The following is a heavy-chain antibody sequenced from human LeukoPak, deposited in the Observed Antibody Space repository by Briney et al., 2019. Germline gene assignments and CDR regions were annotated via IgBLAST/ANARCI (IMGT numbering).Heavy chain of an antibody. CDR2: IYHSGST. CDR3: ARGPYDSSGYPLPFDY. CDR1: GYSISSGYY. Sequence: NPSETLSLTCTVSGYSISSGYYWGWIRQPPGKGLEWIGSIYHSGSTYYNPSLKSRVTISVDTSKNQFSLKLSSVTAADTAVYYCARGPYDSSGYPLPFDYWGQGTLVTVSS. J-gene: IGHJ4*02. V-gene: IGHV4-38-2*02. D-gene: IGHD3-22*01.